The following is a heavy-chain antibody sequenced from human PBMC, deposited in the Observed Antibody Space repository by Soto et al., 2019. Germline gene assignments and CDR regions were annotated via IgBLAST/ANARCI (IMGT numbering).Heavy chain of an antibody. CDR1: GYNFATYW. V-gene: IGHV5-51*01. D-gene: IGHD5-18*01. CDR3: ARRGYSYGLDV. Sequence: EVQLVQSGAGVKKPGESLKISCKGSGYNFATYWIAWVRQLPGKGPEWMGIIYPGDSDTSYSPSFQGQVTISVDKSISTAYLQWNSLKASDTAVYYCARRGYSYGLDVWGQGTKVTVSS. J-gene: IGHJ6*02. CDR2: IYPGDSDT.